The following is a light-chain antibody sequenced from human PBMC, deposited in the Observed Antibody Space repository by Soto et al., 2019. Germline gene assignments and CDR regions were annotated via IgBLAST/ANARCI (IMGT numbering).Light chain of an antibody. CDR3: QSFDSSLRAYV. CDR1: SSNIGSNT. J-gene: IGLJ1*01. CDR2: NDN. Sequence: QSVLTQPPSASGTPGQTVTISCSGSSSNIGSNTVSWYQQLPGAAPTLLIYNDNERPSGVPDRFSGSKSGTSASLAISGLQSEDEADYYCQSFDSSLRAYVFGSGTKLTVL. V-gene: IGLV1-44*01.